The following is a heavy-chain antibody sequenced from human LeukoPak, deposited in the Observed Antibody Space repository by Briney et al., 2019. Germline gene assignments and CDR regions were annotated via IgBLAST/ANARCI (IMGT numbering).Heavy chain of an antibody. CDR2: IWYDGSNK. J-gene: IGHJ4*02. Sequence: GGSLRLSCAASGVTFSSYGMHWVRQAPGKGLEWVAVIWYDGSNKYYADSVKGRFTISRDNSKNTLYLQMNSLRAEDTAVYYCAKGDCSSTSCSLRPIDYWGQGTLVTVSS. CDR3: AKGDCSSTSCSLRPIDY. V-gene: IGHV3-33*06. CDR1: GVTFSSYG. D-gene: IGHD2-2*01.